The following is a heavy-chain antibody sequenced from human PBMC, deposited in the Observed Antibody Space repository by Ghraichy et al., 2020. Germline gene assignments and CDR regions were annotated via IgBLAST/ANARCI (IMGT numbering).Heavy chain of an antibody. CDR1: GASITSNH. CDR2: VYYGGSA. J-gene: IGHJ4*02. CDR3: ASDLGLSL. Sequence: SETLSLTCTVSGASITSNHWSWIRQPPGKGLEWIGNVYYGGSATTNPALKSRVTISMDTSNNQYSLMLSSVTAADTAIYYFASDLGLSLWGQGTLVTVSS. V-gene: IGHV4-59*01.